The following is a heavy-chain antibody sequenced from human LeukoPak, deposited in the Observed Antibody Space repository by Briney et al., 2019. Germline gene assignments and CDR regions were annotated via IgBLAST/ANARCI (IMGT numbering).Heavy chain of an antibody. V-gene: IGHV4-39*01. Sequence: SETLSLTCTVSGGSASSSNYYWGWIRQPPGKGLEWIGFIYLSGSTYYNPSLKSRVTISLDTSKNQFSLRLSSVTAANTAVYFCARRGSDDALDIWGQGTMVTVSS. J-gene: IGHJ3*02. CDR1: GGSASSSNYY. CDR2: IYLSGST. CDR3: ARRGSDDALDI. D-gene: IGHD3-10*01.